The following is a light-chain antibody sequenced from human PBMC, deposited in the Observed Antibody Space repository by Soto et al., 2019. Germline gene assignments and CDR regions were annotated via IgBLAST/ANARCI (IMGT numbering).Light chain of an antibody. J-gene: IGKJ1*01. CDR3: QQYNSYST. Sequence: DIQMDQSPSTLSPSIGDRVTITCRASQSISSWLAWYQQKPGKAPKLLIYDASSLESGVPSRFSGSGSGTEFTLTISSLQADDSATYYCQQYNSYSTFGQGTKVDIK. CDR2: DAS. V-gene: IGKV1-5*01. CDR1: QSISSW.